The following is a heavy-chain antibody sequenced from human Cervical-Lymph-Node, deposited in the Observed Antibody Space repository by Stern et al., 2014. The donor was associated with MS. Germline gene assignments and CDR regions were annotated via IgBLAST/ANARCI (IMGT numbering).Heavy chain of an antibody. CDR3: AKDRLDYYFDY. CDR1: GFTFSHCG. Sequence: DQLVESGGGVVQPGRSLRLSCAASGFTFSHCGMHWVRQAPGKGLEWVAAISFDETNKYYADSVKGRFTISRDNSKNTVYLQMNSLRVEDTAVYYCAKDRLDYYFDYWGQGTRVTVSS. D-gene: IGHD1-1*01. J-gene: IGHJ4*02. V-gene: IGHV3-30*18. CDR2: ISFDETNK.